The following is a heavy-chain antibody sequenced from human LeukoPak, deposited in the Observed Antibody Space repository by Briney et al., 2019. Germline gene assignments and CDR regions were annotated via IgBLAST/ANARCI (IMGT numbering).Heavy chain of an antibody. CDR3: ARVGRDYVWGSYRDNWFDP. CDR1: GGSFSGYY. D-gene: IGHD3-16*02. Sequence: PSETLSLTCAVYGGSFSGYYWSWIRQPPGKGLEWIGEINHSGSTNYNPSLKSRVTISVDKSKNQFFLKLSSVTAADTAVYYCARVGRDYVWGSYRDNWFDPWGQGTLVTVSS. J-gene: IGHJ5*02. V-gene: IGHV4-34*01. CDR2: INHSGST.